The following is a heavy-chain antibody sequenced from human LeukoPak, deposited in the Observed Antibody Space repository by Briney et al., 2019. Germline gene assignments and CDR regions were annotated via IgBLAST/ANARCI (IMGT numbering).Heavy chain of an antibody. V-gene: IGHV1-69*13. Sequence: SVKVSCKASGGTFNSYAISWVRQAPRQGLEWMGGIIPIFGTANYAQKFQGRVTITADESTSTAYMELSSLRSEDTAVYYCARESFPNYYDSSGYYYDYWGQGTLVTVSS. CDR1: GGTFNSYA. D-gene: IGHD3-22*01. CDR3: ARESFPNYYDSSGYYYDY. J-gene: IGHJ4*02. CDR2: IIPIFGTA.